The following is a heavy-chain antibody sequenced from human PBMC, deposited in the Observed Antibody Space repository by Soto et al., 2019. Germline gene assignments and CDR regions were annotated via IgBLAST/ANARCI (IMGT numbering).Heavy chain of an antibody. D-gene: IGHD5-18*01. CDR2: IYWDGDQ. CDR1: GFSLTASGLG. CDR3: ALTGRWIRPNDYLDY. J-gene: IGHJ4*02. V-gene: IGHV2-5*02. Sequence: SGPTLVNPTQTLTLTCTYSGFSLTASGLGVGWIRQPPGKALQWLAFIYWDGDQRYSPSLRSRLTITQDASKSHIVLTMTNMDPVDTATYYCALTGRWIRPNDYLDYWGQGTLVTVSS.